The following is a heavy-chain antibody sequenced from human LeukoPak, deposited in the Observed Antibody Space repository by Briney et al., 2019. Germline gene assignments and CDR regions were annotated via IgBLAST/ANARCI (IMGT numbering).Heavy chain of an antibody. CDR3: ARARPVVRGVIVSAFDI. CDR1: GGSISSSSYY. CDR2: SYYSGST. Sequence: SETLSLTCTVSGGSISSSSYYWGWIRQPPGKGLEWIGSSYYSGSTYYNPSRKSRVTISVDTSKTQFSLKLSSVTPAATAVYYCARARPVVRGVIVSAFDIWGQGTMVTVSS. D-gene: IGHD3-10*01. J-gene: IGHJ3*02. V-gene: IGHV4-39*07.